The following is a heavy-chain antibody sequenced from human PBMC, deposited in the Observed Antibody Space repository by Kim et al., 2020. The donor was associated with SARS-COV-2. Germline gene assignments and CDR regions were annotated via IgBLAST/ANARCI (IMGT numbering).Heavy chain of an antibody. D-gene: IGHD6-13*01. Sequence: GGSLRLSCEASGFNFSRYWLNRVRKGRGRGLDWVARIKGDCSDTHYADFVKCRFTMSRDNAKNTLQLQLNRLGVEDTATYYCARGSFQQGFDPWGQGTLVTVSS. CDR3: ARGSFQQGFDP. CDR2: IKGDCSDT. J-gene: IGHJ5*02. CDR1: GFNFSRYW. V-gene: IGHV3-74*01.